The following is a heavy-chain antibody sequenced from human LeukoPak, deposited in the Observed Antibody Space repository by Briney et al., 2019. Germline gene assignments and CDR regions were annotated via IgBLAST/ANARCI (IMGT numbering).Heavy chain of an antibody. CDR3: ARDRAVYYYDSSGYSHFDY. V-gene: IGHV3-30*19. J-gene: IGHJ4*02. Sequence: PGGSLRLSCAASGFTFSSYGMHWVRQAPGKGLEWVAVISYDGSNKYYADSVKGRFTISRDNSKNTLYLQMNSLRAEDTAVYYCARDRAVYYYDSSGYSHFDYWGQGTLVTVSS. D-gene: IGHD3-22*01. CDR2: ISYDGSNK. CDR1: GFTFSSYG.